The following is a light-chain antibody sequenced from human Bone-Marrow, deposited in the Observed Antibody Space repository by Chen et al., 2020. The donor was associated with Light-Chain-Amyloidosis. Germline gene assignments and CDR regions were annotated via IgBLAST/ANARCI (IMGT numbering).Light chain of an antibody. CDR2: GNS. Sequence: QSVLTQPPSVPGAPGQRVTISGTGASPNIGAGYDVHWYQKLPGTAPKLLIYGNSNRPSGVPDRFSGSKSGTSASLAITGLQAEDEADYYCQSYDSSLSGSHVVFGGGTKLTVL. CDR3: QSYDSSLSGSHVV. CDR1: SPNIGAGYD. V-gene: IGLV1-40*01. J-gene: IGLJ2*01.